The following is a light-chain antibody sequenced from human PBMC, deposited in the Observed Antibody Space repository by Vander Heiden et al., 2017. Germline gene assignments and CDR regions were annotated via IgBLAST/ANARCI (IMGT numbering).Light chain of an antibody. CDR3: QRYGSSPT. V-gene: IGKV3-20*01. CDR1: QSASSTY. J-gene: IGKJ5*01. CDR2: GAS. Sequence: EIVLTQSPGTLSLSPGERATLSCRASQSASSTYLAWYQQKPGQAPRFLMYGASSRATGIPDRFSGSGSRTDFTLTISRLEPEDFAVYYCQRYGSSPTFGQGTRLEIK.